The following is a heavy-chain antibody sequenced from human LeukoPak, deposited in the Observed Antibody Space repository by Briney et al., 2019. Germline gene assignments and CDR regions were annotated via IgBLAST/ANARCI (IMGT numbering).Heavy chain of an antibody. V-gene: IGHV3-43*01. CDR3: AKDIYGGVISYGGFDY. J-gene: IGHJ4*02. D-gene: IGHD3-16*01. CDR1: GFTFDGYT. CDR2: ISWDGGST. Sequence: GGSLRLSCAASGFTFDGYTMHWVRQAPGKGLEWVSLISWDGGSTYYADSVKGRFTISRDNSKNSLYLQMNSLRTEDTALYYCAKDIYGGVISYGGFDYWGQGTLVTVSS.